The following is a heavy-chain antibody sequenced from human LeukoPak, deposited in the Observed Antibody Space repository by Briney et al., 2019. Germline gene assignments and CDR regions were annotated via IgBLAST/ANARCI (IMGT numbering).Heavy chain of an antibody. V-gene: IGHV1-69*13. J-gene: IGHJ2*01. CDR2: IIPIFGTA. CDR1: GGTFSSYA. Sequence: SVKVSCKASGGTFSSYAISWVRQAPGQGLEWMGGIIPIFGTANYAQKFQGRVTITADESTSTAYMELSSLRSEDTAVYYCASQYGGSGVRWYFDLWGRGTLVTVSS. D-gene: IGHD3-10*01. CDR3: ASQYGGSGVRWYFDL.